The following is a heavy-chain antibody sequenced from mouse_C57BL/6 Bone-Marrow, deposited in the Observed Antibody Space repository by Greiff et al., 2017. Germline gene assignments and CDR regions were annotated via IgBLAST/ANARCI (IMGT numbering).Heavy chain of an antibody. V-gene: IGHV1-42*01. D-gene: IGHD2-2*01. Sequence: VQLKESGPELVKPGASVKISCKASGYSFTGYYMNWVKQSPEKSLEWIGEINPSTGGTTYSQKFKAKATLTVDKSSSTAYMQLKSLTSEDSAVYYCARGLRRRFAYWGQGTLVTVSA. J-gene: IGHJ3*01. CDR1: GYSFTGYY. CDR2: INPSTGGT. CDR3: ARGLRRRFAY.